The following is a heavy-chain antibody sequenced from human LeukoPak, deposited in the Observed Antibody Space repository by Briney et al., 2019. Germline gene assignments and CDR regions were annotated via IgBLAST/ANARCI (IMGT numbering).Heavy chain of an antibody. CDR1: GDSIPGDY. V-gene: IGHV4-59*01. J-gene: IGHJ6*03. CDR3: ARDVQNYDFWSGYHCYYYMDV. Sequence: PSETLSLTCNVSGDSIPGDYWTWVRQPPGKGLQGFGYVYYCGSTNYNPSLKSRVTISVDTSNNQFSLKQSSVTAADTAVYYCARDVQNYDFWSGYHCYYYMDVWGKGTTVTVSS. D-gene: IGHD3-3*01. CDR2: VYYCGST.